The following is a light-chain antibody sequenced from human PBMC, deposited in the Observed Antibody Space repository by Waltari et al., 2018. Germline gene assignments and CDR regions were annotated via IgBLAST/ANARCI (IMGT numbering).Light chain of an antibody. CDR1: QDISNY. J-gene: IGKJ2*01. Sequence: DIQMTQSPSSLSASVGDRVTITCQASQDISNYLNWYQQKPGKAPKLLIYDASNLETGVPSRFSGSGSGTDFTFTISSLQPEDIATYYCQQYDNLFVYTFGQGTKLEIK. CDR3: QQYDNLFVYT. V-gene: IGKV1-33*01. CDR2: DAS.